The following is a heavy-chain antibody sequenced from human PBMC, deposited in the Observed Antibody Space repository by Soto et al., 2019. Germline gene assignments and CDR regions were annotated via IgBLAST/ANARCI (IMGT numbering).Heavy chain of an antibody. CDR1: GGSMSSSSYY. V-gene: IGHV4-39*01. Sequence: SETLSLTCTVSGGSMSSSSYYWGWIRQPPGKGLEWIGSIYYSGSTYYNPSLKSRVTISVDTSKNQFSLKLSSVTAADTAVYYCAGGEYYYYGMDVWGQGTTVTVSS. J-gene: IGHJ6*02. D-gene: IGHD3-10*01. CDR2: IYYSGST. CDR3: AGGEYYYYGMDV.